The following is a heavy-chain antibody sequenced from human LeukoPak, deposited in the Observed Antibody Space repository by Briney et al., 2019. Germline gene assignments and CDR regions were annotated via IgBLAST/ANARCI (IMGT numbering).Heavy chain of an antibody. D-gene: IGHD6-19*01. Sequence: PGGSETLSCAASGFTFSSYGMHWVRQAPGKGLEWVAVIWYDGGNKYYASSVKGRFTISRDNSKNTLYLQMNSLRAEDTAVYYCARDGIAVAGTIPLDYWGQTTMVT. CDR3: ARDGIAVAGTIPLDY. J-gene: IGHJ4*02. CDR2: IWYDGGNK. CDR1: GFTFSSYG. V-gene: IGHV3-33*01.